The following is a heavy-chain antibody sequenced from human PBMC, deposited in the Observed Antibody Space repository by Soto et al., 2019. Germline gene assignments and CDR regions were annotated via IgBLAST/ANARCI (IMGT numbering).Heavy chain of an antibody. D-gene: IGHD3-3*01. CDR1: GYTFTSYD. J-gene: IGHJ4*02. Sequence: ASVKVSCKASGYTFTSYDINWVRQATGQGLEWMGWMNPNSGNTGYAQKFQGRVTMTRNTSISTAYMELSSLRSEDTAVYYCARGSPLSWVDFWSGYYNSFGFDYWGQGTLVTVSS. V-gene: IGHV1-8*01. CDR3: ARGSPLSWVDFWSGYYNSFGFDY. CDR2: MNPNSGNT.